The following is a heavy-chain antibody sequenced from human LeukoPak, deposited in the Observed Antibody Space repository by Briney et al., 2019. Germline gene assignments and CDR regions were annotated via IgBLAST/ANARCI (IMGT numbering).Heavy chain of an antibody. Sequence: GGSLRLSCAASGFTFDDYAMHWVRQAPGKGLEWVSGISWNSGSIGYADSVKGRLTISRDNAKQSLYLQMDSLTAEDTAVYYCVPSWCRKKRDSGGKGTLATVS. J-gene: IGHJ4*02. CDR1: GFTFDDYA. CDR2: ISWNSGSI. D-gene: IGHD2-8*01. CDR3: VPSWCRKKRDS. V-gene: IGHV3-9*01.